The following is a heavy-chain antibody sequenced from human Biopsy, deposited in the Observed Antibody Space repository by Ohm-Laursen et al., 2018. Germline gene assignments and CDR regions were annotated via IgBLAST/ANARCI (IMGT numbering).Heavy chain of an antibody. CDR1: GESFNGYY. D-gene: IGHD2/OR15-2a*01. CDR3: ARATNSTGWPYYYFYGMDV. CDR2: INHSGRT. V-gene: IGHV4-34*01. J-gene: IGHJ6*02. Sequence: TLSLTCPVYGESFNGYYWSWIRQTPGKGLEWIGEINHSGRTNYNPPLKSRVTISVDTSKNQFSLRLNSVTAADTAVYYCARATNSTGWPYYYFYGMDVWGQGTTVTVSS.